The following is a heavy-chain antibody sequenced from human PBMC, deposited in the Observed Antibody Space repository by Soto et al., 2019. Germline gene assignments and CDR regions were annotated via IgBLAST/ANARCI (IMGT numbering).Heavy chain of an antibody. J-gene: IGHJ4*01. D-gene: IGHD3-22*01. V-gene: IGHV3-15*07. CDR1: GFTFSNAW. CDR2: IKSKTDGGTT. Sequence: PGGSLRLSCAASGFTFSNAWMNWVRQAPGKGLEWVGRIKSKTDGGTTDYATPVKGRFTISRDDSKNTLYLQMNSLKTEDTAVYYCTTDSDMTTIVVRFDYWGHGTLVTVSS. CDR3: TTDSDMTTIVVRFDY.